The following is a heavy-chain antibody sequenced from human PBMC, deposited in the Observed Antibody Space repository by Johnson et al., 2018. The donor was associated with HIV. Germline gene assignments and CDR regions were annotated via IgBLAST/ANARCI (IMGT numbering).Heavy chain of an antibody. J-gene: IGHJ3*02. CDR1: GFTFSSYG. CDR2: IWYDGSNK. D-gene: IGHD4-23*01. CDR3: AKDPVVTRAFDI. Sequence: VQLVESGGGVVQPGRSLRLSCAASGFTFSSYGMHWVRQAPGKGLEWVAVIWYDGSNKYYADSVKGRFTISRDNSKNTLYLQMNSLRAEDTAVYYCAKDPVVTRAFDIWGQGTMVTVSS. V-gene: IGHV3-33*06.